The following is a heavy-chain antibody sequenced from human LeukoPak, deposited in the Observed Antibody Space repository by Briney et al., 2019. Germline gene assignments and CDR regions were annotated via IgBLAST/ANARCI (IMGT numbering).Heavy chain of an antibody. D-gene: IGHD2-21*02. V-gene: IGHV3-48*03. CDR3: ARAKGFRVPYCGGDCYSNHFDY. CDR2: ISSRGSTI. J-gene: IGHJ4*02. CDR1: GFTFSRYW. Sequence: GGSLRLSCVASGFTFSRYWMSWVRQAQEKGLEWGSYISSRGSTIYYAESVKGRFTISRDNAKKSLYLQMNSLRAEDTAVYYCARAKGFRVPYCGGDCYSNHFDYWGQGTLVTVSS.